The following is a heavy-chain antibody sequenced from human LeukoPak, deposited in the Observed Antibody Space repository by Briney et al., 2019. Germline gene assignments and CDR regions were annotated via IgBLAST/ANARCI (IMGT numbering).Heavy chain of an antibody. J-gene: IGHJ6*02. CDR2: ISSSSSYI. D-gene: IGHD3-22*01. CDR3: ARGLTYYYDSSGLDV. CDR1: GFTFSSYS. Sequence: GGSLRLSCAASGFTFSSYSMNWVRQAPGKGLEWVSSISSSSSYIYYADSVKGRFTISGDNAKNSLYLQMNSLRAEDTAVYYCARGLTYYYDSSGLDVWGQGTTVTVSS. V-gene: IGHV3-21*01.